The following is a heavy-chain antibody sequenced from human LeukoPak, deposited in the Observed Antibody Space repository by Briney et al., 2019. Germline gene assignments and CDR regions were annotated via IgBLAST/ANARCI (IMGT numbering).Heavy chain of an antibody. D-gene: IGHD3-22*01. CDR1: GYTFTGYY. V-gene: IGHV1-2*02. CDR3: ASYNSKTMTYYYDSSGPEDY. Sequence: AASVTVSCKASGYTFTGYYMHWVRQAPGQGLEWMGWINPNSGGTNYAQKFQGRVTMTRDTSISTAYMELSRLRSDDTAVYYCASYNSKTMTYYYDSSGPEDYWGQGTLVTVSS. J-gene: IGHJ4*02. CDR2: INPNSGGT.